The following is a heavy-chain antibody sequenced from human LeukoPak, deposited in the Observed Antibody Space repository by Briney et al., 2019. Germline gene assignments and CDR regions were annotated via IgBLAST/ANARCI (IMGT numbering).Heavy chain of an antibody. V-gene: IGHV4-59*01. CDR2: IYYSGST. CDR3: ARGYYDSSGYYLAAY. J-gene: IGHJ4*02. CDR1: GGSISSYY. D-gene: IGHD3-22*01. Sequence: PSETLSLTCTVSGGSISSYYWSWIRQPAGKGLEWIGYIYYSGSTNYNPSLKSRVTLSVDTSKNQFSLKLTSVTAADTAVYYCARGYYDSSGYYLAAYWGQGTLVTVSS.